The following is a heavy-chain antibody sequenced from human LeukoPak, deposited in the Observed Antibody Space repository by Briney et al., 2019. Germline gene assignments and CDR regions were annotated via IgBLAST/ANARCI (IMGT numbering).Heavy chain of an antibody. J-gene: IGHJ2*01. Sequence: GGSLRLSCAASGFAFSSYAMSWVRQAPGKGLEWVSCIRGSGATTFHADSVKGRFTISRDNSKNTLYLQMNGLRSEDTAVYYCAQGARADTFWYFDLWGRGTLVTVSS. D-gene: IGHD3-16*01. CDR3: AQGARADTFWYFDL. CDR1: GFAFSSYA. CDR2: IRGSGATT. V-gene: IGHV3-23*01.